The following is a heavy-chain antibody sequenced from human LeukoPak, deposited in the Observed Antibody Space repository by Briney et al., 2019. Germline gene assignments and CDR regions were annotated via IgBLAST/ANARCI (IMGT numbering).Heavy chain of an antibody. Sequence: SVKVSCKASGGTFSSYTTSWVRQAPGQGLEWMGRIIPILGIANYAQKFQGRVTITADKSTSTAYMELSSLRSEDTAVYYCAGAQAVAGPIDYYYMDVWGKGTTVTVSS. J-gene: IGHJ6*03. CDR1: GGTFSSYT. CDR2: IIPILGIA. CDR3: AGAQAVAGPIDYYYMDV. V-gene: IGHV1-69*02. D-gene: IGHD6-19*01.